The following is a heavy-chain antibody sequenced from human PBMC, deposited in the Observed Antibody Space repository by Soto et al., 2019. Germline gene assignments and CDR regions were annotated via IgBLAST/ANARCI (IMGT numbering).Heavy chain of an antibody. J-gene: IGHJ4*02. D-gene: IGHD2-15*01. CDR2: ISGYGDST. CDR3: TKDGCSGGDCYFNFDL. Sequence: GGSLRLSFAASGFTFGNYDMSWGRQSPGKGLEWVSGISGYGDSTNYADSVKGRFTISRDNSKNTLYLQMNSLSGEDTAIYYCTKDGCSGGDCYFNFDLWGLGTLVTVSS. V-gene: IGHV3-23*01. CDR1: GFTFGNYD.